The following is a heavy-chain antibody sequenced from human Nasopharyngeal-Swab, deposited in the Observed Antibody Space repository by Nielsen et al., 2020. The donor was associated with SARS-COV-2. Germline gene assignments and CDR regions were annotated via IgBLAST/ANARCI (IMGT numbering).Heavy chain of an antibody. Sequence: WIRQHPGKGMVWIGYLYYGGKIFYNPSLKSRVSISGDTSKNQFSLELNSVTAADTAVYYCARLTCRSTSCLGANWFDPWGQGTLVTVSS. D-gene: IGHD2-2*01. CDR3: ARLTCRSTSCLGANWFDP. V-gene: IGHV4-31*02. CDR2: LYYGGKI. J-gene: IGHJ5*02.